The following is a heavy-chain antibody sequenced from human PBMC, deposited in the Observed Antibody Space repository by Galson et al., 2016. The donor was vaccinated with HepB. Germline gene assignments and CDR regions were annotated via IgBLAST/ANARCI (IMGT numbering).Heavy chain of an antibody. V-gene: IGHV3-7*01. D-gene: IGHD2-2*01. CDR2: INQDGGGI. CDR3: ARNAGYYRFDV. CDR1: GFTFNSFW. J-gene: IGHJ6*02. Sequence: SLRLSCAASGFTFNSFWMSWVRQAPGKGLEWVANINQDGGGIRYVESVNGRFTISRDNAQKSLYLQMHSLRAEDTALYYCARNAGYYRFDVWGQGTTVIVSS.